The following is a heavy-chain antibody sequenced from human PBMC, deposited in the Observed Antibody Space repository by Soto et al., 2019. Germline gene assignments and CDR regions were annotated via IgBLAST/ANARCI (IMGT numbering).Heavy chain of an antibody. CDR1: GGSFSGYY. Sequence: SETLSLTCAVYGGSFSGYYWSWIRQPPGKGLEWIGEINHSGSTNYNPSLKSRVTISVDTSKNQFSLKLSSVTAADTAAYYCASRGNSSPTNWFDPWGQGTLVTVSS. V-gene: IGHV4-34*01. CDR2: INHSGST. CDR3: ASRGNSSPTNWFDP. J-gene: IGHJ5*02. D-gene: IGHD6-13*01.